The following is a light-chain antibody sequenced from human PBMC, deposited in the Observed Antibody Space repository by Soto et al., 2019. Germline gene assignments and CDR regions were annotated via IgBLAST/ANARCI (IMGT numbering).Light chain of an antibody. J-gene: IGKJ1*01. CDR3: QQYGSSPWT. V-gene: IGKV3-20*01. Sequence: EIVLKQSPGTLSLSPGERATLSCRASQSVSSSYLAWYQQKPGQAPRLLIYGASSRATGIPDRFSGSGSETDFTLTISRLEPEDFAVYYCQQYGSSPWTFGQGTKVDIK. CDR1: QSVSSSY. CDR2: GAS.